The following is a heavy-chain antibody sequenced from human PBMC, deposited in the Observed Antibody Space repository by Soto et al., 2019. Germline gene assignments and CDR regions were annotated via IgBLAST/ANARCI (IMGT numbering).Heavy chain of an antibody. D-gene: IGHD3-22*01. V-gene: IGHV1-2*04. CDR1: GYTFTSYG. J-gene: IGHJ4*01. Sequence: ASVKVSCKASGYTFTSYGISWVRQAPGQGLEWMGWINPNSGGTNYAQKFQGWVTMTRDTSISTAYMELSRLRSDDTAVYYCTTDSYSTMIIVRFDYWGHGTLVTVSS. CDR3: TTDSYSTMIIVRFDY. CDR2: INPNSGGT.